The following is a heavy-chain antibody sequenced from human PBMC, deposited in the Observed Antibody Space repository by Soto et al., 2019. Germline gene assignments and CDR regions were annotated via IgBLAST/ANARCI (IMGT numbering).Heavy chain of an antibody. CDR3: AHGSGWLSDY. V-gene: IGHV2-5*01. D-gene: IGHD6-19*01. CDR2: IYWNDDN. CDR1: GFSLSSFAVG. Sequence: QITLKESGPPLLKPTQTLTLTCTFSGFSLSSFAVGVNWIRQPPGKAPEWLALIYWNDDNHYSPSLRNRLTVTKDTSKNQVVLTMTNVDPVDTATYYCAHGSGWLSDYWGQGTRVNVSS. J-gene: IGHJ4*02.